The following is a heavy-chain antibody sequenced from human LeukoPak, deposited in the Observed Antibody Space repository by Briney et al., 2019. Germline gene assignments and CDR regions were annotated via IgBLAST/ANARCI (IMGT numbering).Heavy chain of an antibody. D-gene: IGHD3-22*01. V-gene: IGHV3-53*01. Sequence: PGGSLRLSCAASGFTVSGDCMSWVRQAPGKGLQWVSAIYSDGSTHYADSVKGRFTISRDNSKNTLYLQMNSLRVDDAAVYYCARGLSYGVTMIAFDIWGQGTMVTVSS. CDR1: GFTVSGDC. CDR3: ARGLSYGVTMIAFDI. CDR2: IYSDGST. J-gene: IGHJ3*02.